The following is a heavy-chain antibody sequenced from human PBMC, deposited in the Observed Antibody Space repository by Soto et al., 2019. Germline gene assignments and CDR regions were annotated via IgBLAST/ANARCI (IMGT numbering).Heavy chain of an antibody. D-gene: IGHD4-4*01. V-gene: IGHV3-23*01. CDR1: GFTFASYA. CDR2: ITTGGINT. CDR3: GKVMTDYSKAVVDD. J-gene: IGHJ4*02. Sequence: PGGSLRLSCATSGFTFASYAMTWVRQAPGKGLEWVSSITTGGINTHYADFVRGRFTISRDNSKNTVYLEMKTLSAEDTAVYYCGKVMTDYSKAVVDDWGQGTLVTVSS.